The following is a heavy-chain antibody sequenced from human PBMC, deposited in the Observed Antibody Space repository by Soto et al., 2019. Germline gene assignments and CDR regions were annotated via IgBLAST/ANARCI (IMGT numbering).Heavy chain of an antibody. Sequence: GASVKVSCKAAAGTFGSYAISWVRQAPGQGLEWMGGIIPIFGTANYAQKFQGRVTITADESTSTAYMELSSLRSEDTAVYYCASPSAHYYDSSGYRRPFDYWGQGTLVTVSS. CDR1: AGTFGSYA. J-gene: IGHJ4*02. CDR3: ASPSAHYYDSSGYRRPFDY. V-gene: IGHV1-69*13. D-gene: IGHD3-22*01. CDR2: IIPIFGTA.